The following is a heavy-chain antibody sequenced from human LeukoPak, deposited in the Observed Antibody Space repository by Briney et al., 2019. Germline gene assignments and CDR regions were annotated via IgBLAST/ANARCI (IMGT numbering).Heavy chain of an antibody. Sequence: GGSLRLSCAASGFTFSSYSMNWVRQAPGKGLEWVGRIKSKTDGGTTDYAAPVKGRFTISRDDSKNTLYLQMNSLKTEDTAVYYCTTEDRSSSWYPGGIYYYYGMDVWGQGTTVTVSS. CDR3: TTEDRSSSWYPGGIYYYYGMDV. V-gene: IGHV3-15*01. CDR2: IKSKTDGGTT. CDR1: GFTFSSYS. J-gene: IGHJ6*02. D-gene: IGHD6-13*01.